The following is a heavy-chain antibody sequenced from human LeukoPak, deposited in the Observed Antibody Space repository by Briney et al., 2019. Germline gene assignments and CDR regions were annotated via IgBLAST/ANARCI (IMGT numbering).Heavy chain of an antibody. CDR2: INHSGST. V-gene: IGHV4-34*01. CDR3: ARFALYSYGYRY. D-gene: IGHD5-18*01. J-gene: IGHJ4*02. CDR1: GGSFSGYY. Sequence: PSETLSLTCAVYGGSFSGYYWSWIRQPPGKGLEWIGEINHSGSTNYNPSLKSRVTISVDTSKNQFSLKLSSVTAADTAVYYCARFALYSYGYRYWGQRTLVTVSS.